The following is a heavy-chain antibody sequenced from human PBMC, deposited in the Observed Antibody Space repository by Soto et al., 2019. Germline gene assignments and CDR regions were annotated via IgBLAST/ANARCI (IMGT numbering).Heavy chain of an antibody. CDR2: IVPNVGTV. J-gene: IGHJ4*02. Sequence: QMQLVQSGAEVKKPGSSVKVSCKASGGTLSSFINYPINWVRQAPGQGLEWMGGIVPNVGTVNYAQKVQGRVTITADKSPGTAYMERSSLRSEDTALYYCARRDTSGFLRYFDNWGQGTLVTVSS. CDR1: GGTLSSFINYP. CDR3: ARRDTSGFLRYFDN. V-gene: IGHV1-69*06. D-gene: IGHD3-3*01.